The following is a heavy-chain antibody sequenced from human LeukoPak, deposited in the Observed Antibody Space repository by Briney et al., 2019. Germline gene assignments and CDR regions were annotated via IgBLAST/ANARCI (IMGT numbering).Heavy chain of an antibody. CDR2: FYSGGGT. CDR1: GGSISSYY. V-gene: IGHV4-4*07. CDR3: ARVYSGYDLPGSLANYYFDY. Sequence: SETLSLTCTVSGGSISSYYWSWIRQPAGKRLEWIGRFYSGGGTDYNPSLKSRVTMSVDTSKNQFSLKLSSVTAADTAVYYCARVYSGYDLPGSLANYYFDYWGQGTLVTVSS. J-gene: IGHJ4*02. D-gene: IGHD5-12*01.